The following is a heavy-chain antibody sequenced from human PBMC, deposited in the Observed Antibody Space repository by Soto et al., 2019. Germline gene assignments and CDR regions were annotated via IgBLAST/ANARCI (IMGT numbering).Heavy chain of an antibody. D-gene: IGHD3-22*01. CDR2: IIPIFGTA. V-gene: IGHV1-69*12. J-gene: IGHJ4*02. CDR1: GGTFSSYA. CDR3: ARSRMYYDSSGYSPFDY. Sequence: QVQLVQSGAEVKKPGSSVKVSCKASGGTFSSYAISWVRQAPGQGLEWMGGIIPIFGTANYAQKFQGRVTITADESTSTAYRERSSRRSEDTAVYYCARSRMYYDSSGYSPFDYWGQGTLVTVSS.